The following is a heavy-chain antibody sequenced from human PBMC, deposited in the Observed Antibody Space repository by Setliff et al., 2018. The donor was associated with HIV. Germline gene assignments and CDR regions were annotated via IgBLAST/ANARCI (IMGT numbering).Heavy chain of an antibody. Sequence: GGSLRLSCVASGFTFSTYPMSWVRQAPGKGLEWVSAITGSGGSTYYAASAKGRFTISRDNSKTTVYLQMNSLRADDTAIYYCVKEVKGYFDYWGQGIRVTVSS. V-gene: IGHV3-23*01. CDR1: GFTFSTYP. CDR3: VKEVKGYFDY. J-gene: IGHJ4*02. CDR2: ITGSGGST.